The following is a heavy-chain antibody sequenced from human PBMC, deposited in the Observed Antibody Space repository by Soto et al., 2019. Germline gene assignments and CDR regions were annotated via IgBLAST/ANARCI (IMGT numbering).Heavy chain of an antibody. D-gene: IGHD1-1*01. J-gene: IGHJ6*03. CDR1: GFTFSSYA. V-gene: IGHV3-23*01. CDR2: ISGSGGST. Sequence: GGSLRLSCAASGFTFSSYAMSWVRQAPGKGLEWVSAISGSGGSTYYADSVKGRFTISRDNSKNTLYLQMNSLRAEDTAVYYCAKGISGTAYYYYYYMDVWGKGTTVTVSS. CDR3: AKGISGTAYYYYYYMDV.